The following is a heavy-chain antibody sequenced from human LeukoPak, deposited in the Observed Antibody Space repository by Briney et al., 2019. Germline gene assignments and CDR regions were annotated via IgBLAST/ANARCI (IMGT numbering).Heavy chain of an antibody. V-gene: IGHV3-11*01. CDR3: AMPVTLYGVIIYQSWFDP. CDR2: IDSSGSSI. Sequence: GGSLRLSCSASGFSFSNYYMSWLRQTPGKGLEWLSFIDSSGSSIYYADSVKGRFTISRDDAKNSLFLQMESLTVDDTGIYYCAMPVTLYGVIIYQSWFDPWGQGTLVTVSS. D-gene: IGHD3-3*01. J-gene: IGHJ5*02. CDR1: GFSFSNYY.